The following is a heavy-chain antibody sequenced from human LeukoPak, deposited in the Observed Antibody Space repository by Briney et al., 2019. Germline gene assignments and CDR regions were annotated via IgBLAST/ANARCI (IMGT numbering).Heavy chain of an antibody. J-gene: IGHJ2*01. CDR3: SGGSAYWYFDL. D-gene: IGHD2-15*01. V-gene: IGHV4-39*01. Sequence: SETLSLTCTVSGGSISSSSYYWGWIRQPPGKGLEWIGSIYYSGSTYYNPSLKSRVTISVDTSKNQFSLKLSSVTAADTAVYYCSGGSAYWYFDLWGRGTLVTVSP. CDR1: GGSISSSSYY. CDR2: IYYSGST.